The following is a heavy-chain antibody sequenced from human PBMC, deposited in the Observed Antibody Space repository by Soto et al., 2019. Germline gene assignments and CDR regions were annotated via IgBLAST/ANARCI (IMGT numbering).Heavy chain of an antibody. J-gene: IGHJ6*03. CDR2: LDAEGGST. Sequence: EVQLVESGGALVQPGGSLRLSCATSGFTFSSYWMYWVHQAPGKGLVWVSRLDAEGGSTDYADSVKGRFTISRDNARNTLYLQMESLRGEDTAVYYCATDRGRIMNSGVVINANHMGVWGKGTTVTVSS. D-gene: IGHD3-3*01. CDR1: GFTFSSYW. CDR3: ATDRGRIMNSGVVINANHMGV. V-gene: IGHV3-74*01.